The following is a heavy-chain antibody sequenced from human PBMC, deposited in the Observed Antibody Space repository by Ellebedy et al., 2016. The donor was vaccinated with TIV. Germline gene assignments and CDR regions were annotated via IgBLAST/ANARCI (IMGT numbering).Heavy chain of an antibody. CDR1: GGSFSGYY. D-gene: IGHD3-10*01. Sequence: SETLSLXXAVYGGSFSGYYWSWIRQPPGKGLEWIGEINHSGSTNYNPSLKSRVTISVDTSKNQFSLKLSSVTAADTAVYYCARSLSKSTSPNRRITTVRGVIPPDAFDIWGQGTMVTVSS. CDR2: INHSGST. J-gene: IGHJ3*02. V-gene: IGHV4-34*01. CDR3: ARSLSKSTSPNRRITTVRGVIPPDAFDI.